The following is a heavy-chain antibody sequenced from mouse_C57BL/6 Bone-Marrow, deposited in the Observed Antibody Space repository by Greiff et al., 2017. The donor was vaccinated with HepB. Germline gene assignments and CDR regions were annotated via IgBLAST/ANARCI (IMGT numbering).Heavy chain of an antibody. CDR1: GFNIKDDY. Sequence: EVQLQQSGAELVRPGASVKLSCTASGFNIKDDYMHWVKQRPEQGLEWIGWIDPENGDTEYASKFQGKATITADTSSNTAYLQLSSLTSEDTAVYYCTGDYDTYAMDYWGQGTSVTVSS. CDR3: TGDYDTYAMDY. J-gene: IGHJ4*01. V-gene: IGHV14-4*01. D-gene: IGHD2-4*01. CDR2: IDPENGDT.